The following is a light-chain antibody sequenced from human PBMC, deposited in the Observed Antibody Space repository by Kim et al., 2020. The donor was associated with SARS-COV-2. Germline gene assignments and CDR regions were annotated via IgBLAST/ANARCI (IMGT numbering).Light chain of an antibody. CDR2: DAS. J-gene: IGKJ4*01. Sequence: DIQMTQSPSFLSASVGDRVTITCQASQDISNYLNWYHQKPGKAPKLLIHDASTLKTGVPSRFSGSGSGTDFTFTISSLQPEDIATYYCQASDNVPFTFGGGTKVDIK. CDR1: QDISNY. CDR3: QASDNVPFT. V-gene: IGKV1-33*01.